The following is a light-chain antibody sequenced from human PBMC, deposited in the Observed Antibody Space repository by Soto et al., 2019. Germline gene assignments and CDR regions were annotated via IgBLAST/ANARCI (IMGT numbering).Light chain of an antibody. J-gene: IGKJ1*01. Sequence: DIQMTQSPSSVSASVGDRFTITCRASQGINNWLAWYQQKPGKAPELLIYAVSYLQSGVPSRFSGSGSGTDFTLTISSLQPDDFATYYCQQYNTYPWTFGQGTKVDI. CDR1: QGINNW. V-gene: IGKV1D-16*01. CDR2: AVS. CDR3: QQYNTYPWT.